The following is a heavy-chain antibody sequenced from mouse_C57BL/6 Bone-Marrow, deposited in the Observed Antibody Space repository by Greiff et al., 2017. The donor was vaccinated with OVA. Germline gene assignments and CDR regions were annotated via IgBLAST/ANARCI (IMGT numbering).Heavy chain of an antibody. J-gene: IGHJ4*01. CDR2: IYPRSGNT. CDR1: GYTFTSYG. CDR3: GRGLQHYAMGY. V-gene: IGHV1-81*01. Sequence: VQLQQSGAELARPGASVKLSCKASGYTFTSYGISWVKQRTGQGLEWIGEIYPRSGNTYYNEKFKGKATLTVDKSSSTAYMELRSLTSEDSAVYFCGRGLQHYAMGYWGQGTSVTVSS. D-gene: IGHD2-13*01.